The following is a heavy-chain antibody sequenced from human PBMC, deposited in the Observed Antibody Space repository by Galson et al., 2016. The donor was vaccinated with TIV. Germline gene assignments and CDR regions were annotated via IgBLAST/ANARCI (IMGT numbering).Heavy chain of an antibody. Sequence: SVKVSCKAPGGTFTNYGVSWVRQALGQGLEWMGAILPISGHTNSAQKFQGRVTLTADASTNTVYMELGSSRPDDTDVDYCAETRPCGGDCYYYDYWGQGRSTLTAVTSTNTGDCELGSIRPYATAVDYCSAKRPCCGGCNYYDSWGQGTLVTVSA. V-gene: IGHV1-69*13. CDR1: GGTFTNYG. CDR3: AETRPCGGDCYYYDYWGQGRSTLTAVTSTNTGDCELGSIRPYATAVDYCSAKRPCCGGCNYYDS. J-gene: IGHJ4*02. CDR2: ILPISGHT. D-gene: IGHD2-21*02.